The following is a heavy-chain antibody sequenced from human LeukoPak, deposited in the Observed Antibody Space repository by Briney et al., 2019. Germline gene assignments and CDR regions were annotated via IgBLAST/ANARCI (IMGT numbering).Heavy chain of an antibody. D-gene: IGHD3-10*01. CDR2: IGTAGDT. CDR3: ARDPRGEKYFDL. V-gene: IGHV3-13*04. J-gene: IGHJ2*01. CDR1: GFTFSSYD. Sequence: GGSLRPSCAASGFTFSSYDTHWVRHAAGKGLEWVSAIGTAGDTYYPGSVKGRFTISRENAKNSLYLQMNSLRAGDTAVYYCARDPRGEKYFDLWGRGTLVTVSS.